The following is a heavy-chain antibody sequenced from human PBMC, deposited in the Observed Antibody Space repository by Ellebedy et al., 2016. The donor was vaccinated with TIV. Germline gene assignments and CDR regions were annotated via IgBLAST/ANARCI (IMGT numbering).Heavy chain of an antibody. V-gene: IGHV4-30-4*02. J-gene: IGHJ6*03. Sequence: SETLSLTXTVSGGSISSANYYWSWIRQPPEKGLEWIGYIYYSGSTYYNPSLKSRVTISVDTSKNQFSLKLNAVSAADTAVYFCARTTEGYGRRGEGSYSYYMDVWGKGITVTVS. CDR3: ARTTEGYGRRGEGSYSYYMDV. CDR1: GGSISSANYY. CDR2: IYYSGST. D-gene: IGHD2-15*01.